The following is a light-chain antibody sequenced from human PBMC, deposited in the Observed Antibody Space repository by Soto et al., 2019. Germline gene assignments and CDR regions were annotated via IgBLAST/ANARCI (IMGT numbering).Light chain of an antibody. V-gene: IGKV3-15*01. Sequence: EIVMTQSPATLPVSPGERATLSCRASQSVSSNLAWYQQKPGQAPRLLIYSASTRATGIPARFSANGSGTDFTLTISSLQAEDFAVYYCQQYNNWPPIFGPGTKVDIK. CDR3: QQYNNWPPI. CDR1: QSVSSN. CDR2: SAS. J-gene: IGKJ3*01.